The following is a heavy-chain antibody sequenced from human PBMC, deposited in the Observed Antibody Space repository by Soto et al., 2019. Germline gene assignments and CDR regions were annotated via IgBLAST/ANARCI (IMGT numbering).Heavy chain of an antibody. Sequence: PGGSLRLSCTASGFTFGDYAMSWFRQAPGKGLEWVGFIRSKAYGGTTEYAASVKGRFTISRDDSKSIAYLQMNSLKTEDTAVYYCTRDKIAAAGTIFDHWGQGTLVTVSS. CDR3: TRDKIAAAGTIFDH. V-gene: IGHV3-49*03. J-gene: IGHJ4*02. CDR1: GFTFGDYA. D-gene: IGHD6-13*01. CDR2: IRSKAYGGTT.